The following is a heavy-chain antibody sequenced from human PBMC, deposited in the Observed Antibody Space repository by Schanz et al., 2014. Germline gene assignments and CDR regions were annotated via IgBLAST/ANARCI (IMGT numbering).Heavy chain of an antibody. CDR3: AGGKTTGLAY. J-gene: IGHJ4*02. Sequence: VQLVESGGGVVQPGGSLRLSCAASGLTLSDYWMHWVRQAPGKGPEWISHIRADGRMTNYAASVEGRFTISRDVAKNTLYLQMFSLRAEDMGVYYCAGGKTTGLAYWGQGTQVAVSA. CDR1: GLTLSDYW. D-gene: IGHD4-4*01. CDR2: IRADGRMT. V-gene: IGHV3-74*02.